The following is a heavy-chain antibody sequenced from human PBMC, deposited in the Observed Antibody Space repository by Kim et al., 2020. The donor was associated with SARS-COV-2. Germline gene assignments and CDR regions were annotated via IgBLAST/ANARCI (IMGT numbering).Heavy chain of an antibody. Sequence: ASVKVSCKVSGYTLTKLSMHWVRQAPGKGLEWMGVFDPEDGETIYAQKFQGRVTMTRDTSTDTAYMELSSLRSEDTAVYYCATTPVAAAYYYYVMDVWG. V-gene: IGHV1-24*01. CDR1: GYTLTKLS. CDR2: FDPEDGET. CDR3: ATTPVAAAYYYYVMDV. D-gene: IGHD2-2*01. J-gene: IGHJ6*02.